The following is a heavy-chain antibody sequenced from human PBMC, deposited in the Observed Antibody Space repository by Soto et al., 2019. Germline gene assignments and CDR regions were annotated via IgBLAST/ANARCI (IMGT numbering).Heavy chain of an antibody. CDR2: IYHSGST. CDR3: ARDNRFLEWARYYYYMDV. V-gene: IGHV4-4*02. D-gene: IGHD3-3*01. CDR1: SGSISSSNW. Sequence: SETLSLTCAVSSGSISSSNWWSWVRQPPGKGLEWIGEIYHSGSTNYNPSLKSRVTISVDKSKNQFSLKLSSVTAADTAVYYCARDNRFLEWARYYYYMDVWGKGTTVTVS. J-gene: IGHJ6*03.